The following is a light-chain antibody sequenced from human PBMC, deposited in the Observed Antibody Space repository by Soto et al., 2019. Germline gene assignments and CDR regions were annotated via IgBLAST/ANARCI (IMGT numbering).Light chain of an antibody. V-gene: IGKV1-12*01. CDR2: TAS. Sequence: DIQMTPSPSSVSASVGDRVTITCRASQGISSLLAWYQQKPGKAPNLLIHTASSLQSGVPSRFSGSTSGTDFTLTISSLQPEDFATYYCQQANSFPHTFGGGTKVEIK. CDR3: QQANSFPHT. J-gene: IGKJ4*01. CDR1: QGISSL.